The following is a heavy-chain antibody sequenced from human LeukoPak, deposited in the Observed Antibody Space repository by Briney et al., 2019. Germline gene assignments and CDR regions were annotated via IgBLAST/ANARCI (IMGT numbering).Heavy chain of an antibody. CDR2: IYYSVST. Sequence: SETLSLTCTVSGGSISGYYWTWMRQPPGKGLEWIGYIYYSVSTKYNPSLKSRVTISADTSKNQVSLKLTSVTAADTAVYYCARDTSQGHKDFGGQGTLVTVSS. CDR3: ARDTSQGHKDF. CDR1: GGSISGYY. J-gene: IGHJ4*02. D-gene: IGHD2-2*01. V-gene: IGHV4-59*01.